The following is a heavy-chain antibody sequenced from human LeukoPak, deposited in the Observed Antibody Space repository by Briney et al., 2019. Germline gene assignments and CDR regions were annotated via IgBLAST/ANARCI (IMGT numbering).Heavy chain of an antibody. Sequence: SETLSLTCAVYGGSFSGYYWTWIRHTPEKGLEWIGEMNPSGSTNYNPSLMSRVTISVDTSKNQFSLKLSSVTAADTAVYYCARGRQDVTMIVVVMTAVSYYLDVWGKGTTVTVS. CDR2: MNPSGST. J-gene: IGHJ6*03. D-gene: IGHD3-22*01. CDR3: ARGRQDVTMIVVVMTAVSYYLDV. V-gene: IGHV4-34*01. CDR1: GGSFSGYY.